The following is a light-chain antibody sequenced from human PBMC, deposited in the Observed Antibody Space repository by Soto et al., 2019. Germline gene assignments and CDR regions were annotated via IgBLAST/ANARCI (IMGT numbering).Light chain of an antibody. Sequence: QSVLTQPPSVSGAPGQRVTISCTGSSSNIGAGFDVHWYQHLPGTAPKVLIYGNNNRPSGVPDRFSVSQSGTSASLAITGLQAEDEADYYCQSYDSSLSGVIFGGGTKLTVL. J-gene: IGLJ2*01. CDR3: QSYDSSLSGVI. CDR2: GNN. CDR1: SSNIGAGFD. V-gene: IGLV1-40*01.